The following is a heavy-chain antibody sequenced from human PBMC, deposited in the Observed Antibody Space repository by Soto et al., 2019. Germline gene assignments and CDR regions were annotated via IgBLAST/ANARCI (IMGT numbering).Heavy chain of an antibody. Sequence: ASVKVSGKASGYTFTSYGISWVRQAPGQGLEWMGWISAYNGNTNYAQKLQGRVTMTTDTSTSTAYMELRSLRSDDTAVYYCARMATFGSLNWFDPWGQGTLVTVSS. CDR1: GYTFTSYG. D-gene: IGHD3-16*01. CDR3: ARMATFGSLNWFDP. J-gene: IGHJ5*02. V-gene: IGHV1-18*04. CDR2: ISAYNGNT.